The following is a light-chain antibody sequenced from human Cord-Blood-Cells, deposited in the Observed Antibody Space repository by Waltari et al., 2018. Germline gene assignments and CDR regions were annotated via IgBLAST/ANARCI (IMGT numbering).Light chain of an antibody. V-gene: IGKV4-1*01. CDR1: QSVLYSSNNKNY. Sequence: DIVMTQSPDSLAVSLGERATINCKSSQSVLYSSNNKNYLAWYQQKPGQPPKPLIYWASTRESGVPDRFSGSGSGTDFTLTISSLQAGGVAVYYCQQYYSTPPYTFGQGTKLEIK. CDR3: QQYYSTPPYT. J-gene: IGKJ2*01. CDR2: WAS.